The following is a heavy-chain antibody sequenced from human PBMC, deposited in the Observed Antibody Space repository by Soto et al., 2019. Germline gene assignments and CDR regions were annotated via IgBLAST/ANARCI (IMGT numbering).Heavy chain of an antibody. D-gene: IGHD3-16*01. CDR1: GASISSTNW. V-gene: IGHV4-4*02. J-gene: IGHJ5*02. Sequence: SETLSLTCAVSGASISSTNWWVWVRQPPGKGLEWIGEIYHSGNTNYNPSLKSRVTISVDTSKNQFSLKLSSVTAADTAVYYCARVGGINWFDPWGQGTLVTVS. CDR3: ARVGGINWFDP. CDR2: IYHSGNT.